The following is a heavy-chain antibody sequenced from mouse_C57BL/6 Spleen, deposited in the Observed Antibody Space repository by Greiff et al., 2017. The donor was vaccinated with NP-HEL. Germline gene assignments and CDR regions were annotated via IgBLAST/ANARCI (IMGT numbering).Heavy chain of an antibody. Sequence: VQLQQSGAELVRPGASVTLSCKASGYTFTDYEMHWVKQTPVHGLEWIGAIDPETGGTAYNQKFKGKAILTADKSSSTAYMALRSLTSEDSAVYYCTRRPIYYYGSSWYFDVWGTGTTVTVSS. D-gene: IGHD1-1*01. CDR1: GYTFTDYE. V-gene: IGHV1-15*01. J-gene: IGHJ1*03. CDR2: IDPETGGT. CDR3: TRRPIYYYGSSWYFDV.